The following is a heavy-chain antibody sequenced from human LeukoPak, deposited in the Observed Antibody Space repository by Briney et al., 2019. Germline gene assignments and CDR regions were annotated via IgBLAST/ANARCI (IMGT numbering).Heavy chain of an antibody. CDR1: GFIFSSYA. CDR3: AKDYYGSGSYFPHDAFDI. CDR2: ISGRGSST. V-gene: IGHV3-23*01. J-gene: IGHJ3*02. D-gene: IGHD3-10*01. Sequence: PGGSLRLSCAASGFIFSSYAMSWVRQAPGKGLGWVSAISGRGSSTYYADSVKGRFTISRDNSKNTLYLQTNSLRAEDTAVYYCAKDYYGSGSYFPHDAFDIWGQGTMVTVPS.